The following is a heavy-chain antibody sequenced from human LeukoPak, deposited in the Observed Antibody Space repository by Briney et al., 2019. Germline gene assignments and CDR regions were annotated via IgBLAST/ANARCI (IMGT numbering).Heavy chain of an antibody. CDR1: GFTFSTYG. CDR2: IKSDGSVT. CDR3: ASQFSSSPC. D-gene: IGHD2-2*01. J-gene: IGHJ4*02. Sequence: PGGSLRLSCAASGFTFSTYGMHWVRQAPGKGLVWVSSIKSDGSVTNYADSVKGRFTISRDNAKSTLYLQMNSLGTEDTAVYYCASQFSSSPCWGQGTLVTVSS. V-gene: IGHV3-74*01.